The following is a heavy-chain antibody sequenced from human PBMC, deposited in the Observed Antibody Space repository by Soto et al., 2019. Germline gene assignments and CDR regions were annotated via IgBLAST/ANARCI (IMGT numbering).Heavy chain of an antibody. D-gene: IGHD3-3*01. V-gene: IGHV1-18*01. CDR1: GYTFTSYG. J-gene: IGHJ4*02. CDR2: ISAYNGNT. CDR3: ARTLNEWLLGLD. Sequence: ASVKVSCKASGYTFTSYGISWVRKAPGQGLEWMGWISAYNGNTNYAQKFQGRVTMTTDASTSTAYMELRSLRSDDTAVYYCARTLNEWLLGLDWGQGTLVTVSS.